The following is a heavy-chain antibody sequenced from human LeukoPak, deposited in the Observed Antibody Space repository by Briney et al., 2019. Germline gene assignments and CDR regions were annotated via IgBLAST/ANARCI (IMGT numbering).Heavy chain of an antibody. V-gene: IGHV4-31*03. Sequence: SETLSLTCIVSGGSISSGGYYWSWIRQHPGKGLEWIGYIYYSGSTYYNPSLKSRVTLSVDTSKNQFSLKLSSVTAADTAVYYCARDNSYGYSSGQRAFDIWGQGTMVTVSS. J-gene: IGHJ3*02. CDR3: ARDNSYGYSSGQRAFDI. CDR1: GGSISSGGYY. D-gene: IGHD5-18*01. CDR2: IYYSGST.